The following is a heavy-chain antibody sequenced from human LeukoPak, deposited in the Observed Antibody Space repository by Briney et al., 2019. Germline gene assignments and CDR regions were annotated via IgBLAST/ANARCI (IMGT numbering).Heavy chain of an antibody. CDR2: VGRHGSEK. Sequence: GGSLSLSSPASGFTFIDYWMTWVRQVPGKGLEWVANVGRHGSEKNYVDTVKVRFIISRDNAKNSVYLEMNSLRVEDTALYYCAKVGAWDQQRVFDNWGQGILVTVSS. CDR1: GFTFIDYW. J-gene: IGHJ4*02. D-gene: IGHD1-26*01. V-gene: IGHV3-7*01. CDR3: AKVGAWDQQRVFDN.